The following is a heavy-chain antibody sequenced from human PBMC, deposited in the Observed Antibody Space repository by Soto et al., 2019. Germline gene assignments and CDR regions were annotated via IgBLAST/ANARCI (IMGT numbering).Heavy chain of an antibody. J-gene: IGHJ4*02. CDR3: ARVVSGSYLDY. D-gene: IGHD1-26*01. CDR2: IYYSGTT. Sequence: QVQLQESGPGLVKASQTLSLTCTVSGGTITTGGHFLSWIRQYPGKGLEWIGYIYYSGTTHYNPSLKSRVTISIDTSKNQFSRNLSSVTAADTAVYYCARVVSGSYLDYWGQGTLVTVSS. V-gene: IGHV4-31*03. CDR1: GGTITTGGHF.